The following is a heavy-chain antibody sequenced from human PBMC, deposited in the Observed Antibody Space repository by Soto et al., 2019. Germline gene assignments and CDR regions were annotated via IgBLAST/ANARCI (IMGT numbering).Heavy chain of an antibody. CDR1: GYTFTSYY. V-gene: IGHV1-46*01. D-gene: IGHD2-21*02. CDR2: INPSGGST. Sequence: ASVKVSCKASGYTFTSYYMHWVRQAPGQGLEWMGIINPSGGSTSYAQKFQGRVTMTRDTSTSTVYMELSSLRSEDTAVYYCARDPCGGDCHYYYYYGMDVWGQGTTVTVSS. J-gene: IGHJ6*02. CDR3: ARDPCGGDCHYYYYYGMDV.